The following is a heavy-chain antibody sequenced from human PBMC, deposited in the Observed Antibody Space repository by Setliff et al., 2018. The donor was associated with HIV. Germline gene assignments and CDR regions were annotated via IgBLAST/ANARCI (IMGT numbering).Heavy chain of an antibody. D-gene: IGHD3-16*01. CDR3: TTRFYGPHYED. Sequence: GGSLRLSCAASEFIFSSYRMSWVRQAPGKGLEWVAYIKQDGGEKFYDDSVKGRFTISRDNAKNSLYLQMNSLRAEDTAVYYCTTRFYGPHYEDWGQGTLVTVSS. V-gene: IGHV3-7*03. J-gene: IGHJ4*02. CDR1: EFIFSSYR. CDR2: IKQDGGEK.